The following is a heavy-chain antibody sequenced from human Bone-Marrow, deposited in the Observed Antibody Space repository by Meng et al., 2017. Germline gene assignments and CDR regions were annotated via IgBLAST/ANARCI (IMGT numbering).Heavy chain of an antibody. Sequence: QVQLQQWGVGLLQPSETLSLTCAVYGGSFSGYYWSWIRQPPGKGLEWIGEINHSGSTNYNPSLKSRVTISVDTSKNQFSLKLSSVTAADTAVYYCARGTRPLLFQHWGQGTLVTVSS. D-gene: IGHD1-1*01. CDR3: ARGTRPLLFQH. J-gene: IGHJ1*01. CDR1: GGSFSGYY. CDR2: INHSGST. V-gene: IGHV4-34*01.